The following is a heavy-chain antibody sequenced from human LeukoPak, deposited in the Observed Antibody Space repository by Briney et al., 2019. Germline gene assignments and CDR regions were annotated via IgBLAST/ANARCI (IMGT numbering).Heavy chain of an antibody. CDR2: IYYSVST. CDR1: GGSISSRSYY. V-gene: IGHV4-39*01. Sequence: SERLSLTRSVPGGSISSRSYYWGWIRQPPGKGLEWIGSIYYSVSTYYNPSLKSRVTISVDTSKNQFSLKLSSVTAADTAVYYCARHGDGDYPLDYWGQGTLVTVSS. CDR3: ARHGDGDYPLDY. D-gene: IGHD4-17*01. J-gene: IGHJ4*02.